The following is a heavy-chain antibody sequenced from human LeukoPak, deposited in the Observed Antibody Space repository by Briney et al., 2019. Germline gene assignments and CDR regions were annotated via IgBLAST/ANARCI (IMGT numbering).Heavy chain of an antibody. Sequence: GASVKVSCKVSGYTLTELSMHWVRQAPGKGLEWMGGFDPEDGETIYAQKFQGRVTMTEDTSTDTAYMELSSLRSEDTAVYYCATRYYDILTGLYGAYYMDVWGKGTTVTISS. J-gene: IGHJ6*03. CDR3: ATRYYDILTGLYGAYYMDV. D-gene: IGHD3-9*01. CDR2: FDPEDGET. CDR1: GYTLTELS. V-gene: IGHV1-24*01.